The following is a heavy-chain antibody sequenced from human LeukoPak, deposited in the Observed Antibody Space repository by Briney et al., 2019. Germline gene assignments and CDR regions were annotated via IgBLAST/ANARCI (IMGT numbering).Heavy chain of an antibody. D-gene: IGHD3-10*01. Sequence: GGSLRLSCAASGFTFDDYAMHWVRQAPGKGLEWVSGISWNSGSIGYAGSVKGRFTISRDNAKNSLYLQMNSLRAEDTALYYCAKDYGSGSYFFTAFDIWGQGTMVTVSS. CDR1: GFTFDDYA. J-gene: IGHJ3*02. V-gene: IGHV3-9*01. CDR3: AKDYGSGSYFFTAFDI. CDR2: ISWNSGSI.